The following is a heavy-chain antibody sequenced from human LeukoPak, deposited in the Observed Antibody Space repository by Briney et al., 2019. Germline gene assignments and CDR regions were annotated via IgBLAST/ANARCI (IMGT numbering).Heavy chain of an antibody. CDR1: GFTFNSYW. CDR2: IRQDGSDK. V-gene: IGHV3-7*01. D-gene: IGHD2-15*01. CDR3: ARHSRGSPIDD. Sequence: GGSLRLSCAASGFTFNSYWMSWVCQAPEKGPEWLANIRQDGSDKQYVDSVKGRFTISRDSAKNSLYLQMNSLSAEDTAVYYCARHSRGSPIDDWGQGTLVTVSS. J-gene: IGHJ4*02.